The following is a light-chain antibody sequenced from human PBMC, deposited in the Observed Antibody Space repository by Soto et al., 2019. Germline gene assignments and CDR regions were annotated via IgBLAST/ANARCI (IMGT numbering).Light chain of an antibody. CDR3: CSHAGPYTYVI. CDR1: SRDVGGYNY. J-gene: IGLJ2*01. CDR2: DVS. V-gene: IGLV2-11*01. Sequence: QSVLTQPRSVSGSPAQSVTISCTGTSRDVGGYNYVSWFQQHPGKAPQLIIYDVSQRPSGVPDRFSGSKSGNTASLTISGLQAEDEADYYCCSHAGPYTYVIFGGGTKLTVL.